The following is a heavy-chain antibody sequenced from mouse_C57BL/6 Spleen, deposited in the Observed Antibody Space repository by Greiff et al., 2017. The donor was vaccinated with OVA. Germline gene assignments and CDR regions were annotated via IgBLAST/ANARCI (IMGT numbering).Heavy chain of an antibody. Sequence: VQLQQSGPELVKPGASVKISCKASGYTFTDYYINWVKQRPGQGLEWIGWIFPGSGSTYYNEKFKGKATLTVDKSSSTAYMLLSSLTSEDSAVYFCARSEGYDGDWYFDVWGTGTTVTVSS. CDR1: GYTFTDYY. J-gene: IGHJ1*03. D-gene: IGHD2-2*01. CDR2: IFPGSGST. CDR3: ARSEGYDGDWYFDV. V-gene: IGHV1-75*01.